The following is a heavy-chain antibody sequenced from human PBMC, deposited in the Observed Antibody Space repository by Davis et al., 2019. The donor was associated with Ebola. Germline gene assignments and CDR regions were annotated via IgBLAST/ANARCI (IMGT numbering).Heavy chain of an antibody. Sequence: ASVTVSCKASGYTFTSYGISWVGQAPGQGLEWMGWISAYNGNTNYAQKLQGRVTMTTDTSTSTAYMELRSLRSDDTAVYYCARNNYDFWSDYFDYWGQGTLVTVSS. CDR3: ARNNYDFWSDYFDY. CDR2: ISAYNGNT. CDR1: GYTFTSYG. D-gene: IGHD3-3*01. J-gene: IGHJ4*02. V-gene: IGHV1-18*01.